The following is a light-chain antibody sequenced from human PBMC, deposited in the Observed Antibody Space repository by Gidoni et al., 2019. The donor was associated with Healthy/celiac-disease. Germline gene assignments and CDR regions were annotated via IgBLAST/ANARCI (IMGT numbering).Light chain of an antibody. V-gene: IGKV1-8*01. CDR1: QGISSN. CDR2: AAS. CDR3: QQYYSYPQT. J-gene: IGKJ1*01. Sequence: AIRITQSPSSLSASTGDRVTITCRARQGISSNLAWYHHKPGKAPKLLIYAASTLQSGVPSRFSGSGSGTDFTLTISCRQSEDFATYYCQQYYSYPQTFGQGTKVEIK.